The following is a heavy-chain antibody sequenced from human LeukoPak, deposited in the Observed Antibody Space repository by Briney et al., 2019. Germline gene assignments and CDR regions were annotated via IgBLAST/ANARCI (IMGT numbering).Heavy chain of an antibody. J-gene: IGHJ4*02. D-gene: IGHD2-15*01. CDR1: GGSIGSPNYY. CDR2: IYYSGST. CDR3: ARHVLDCTACPCYSGSFDF. V-gene: IGHV4-39*01. Sequence: SETLSLTCTVSGGSIGSPNYYWAWIRPTPGKGLVWIGSIYYSGSTYYNPSLKTRVTVSVDTSKNQFSLKMRFVTVADTSMYYCARHVLDCTACPCYSGSFDFWGQGTLVTVSS.